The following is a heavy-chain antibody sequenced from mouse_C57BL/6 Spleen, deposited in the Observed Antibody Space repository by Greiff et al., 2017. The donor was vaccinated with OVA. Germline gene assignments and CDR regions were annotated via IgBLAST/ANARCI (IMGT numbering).Heavy chain of an antibody. CDR1: GYTFTSYW. CDR2: IYPGSGST. CDR3: ARGIGYYGSSPWLAY. Sequence: QVQLQQPGAELVKPGASVKMSCKASGYTFTSYWITWVKQRPGQGLEWIGDIYPGSGSTNYNEKFKSKATLTVDTSSSTAYMQLSSLTSEDSAVYYCARGIGYYGSSPWLAYWGQGTLVTVSA. J-gene: IGHJ3*01. D-gene: IGHD1-1*01. V-gene: IGHV1-55*01.